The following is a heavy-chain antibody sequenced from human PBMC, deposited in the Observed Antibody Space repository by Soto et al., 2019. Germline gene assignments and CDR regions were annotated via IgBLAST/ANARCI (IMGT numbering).Heavy chain of an antibody. CDR1: SGSIRTGNW. V-gene: IGHV4-4*02. CDR3: ARVFSSGSGWMYYFDF. J-gene: IGHJ4*02. D-gene: IGHD6-25*01. CDR2: IHYTGAT. Sequence: QVELQESGPRLVKSSGTLSLTCEVSSGSIRTGNWWSWFRQPPGTGLEWIGEIHYTGATNYIPSLKSRVTMTMDKSKDPFSLILTSASAADTAVYYCARVFSSGSGWMYYFDFWGQGILVSVSS.